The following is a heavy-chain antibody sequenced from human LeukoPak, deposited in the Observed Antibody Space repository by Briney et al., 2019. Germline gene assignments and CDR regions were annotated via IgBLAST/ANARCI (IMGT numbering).Heavy chain of an antibody. CDR3: AREGGSGGSWSDY. CDR1: GFTFSSYW. CDR2: IKQDGSEK. V-gene: IGHV3-7*05. D-gene: IGHD2-15*01. J-gene: IGHJ4*02. Sequence: GGSLRLSCAASGFTFSSYWMSWVRQARGKGLEWVANIKQDGSEKYYVDSVKGRFTISRDNAKNSLYLQMNSLRAEDTAVYYCAREGGSGGSWSDYWGQGTLVTVSS.